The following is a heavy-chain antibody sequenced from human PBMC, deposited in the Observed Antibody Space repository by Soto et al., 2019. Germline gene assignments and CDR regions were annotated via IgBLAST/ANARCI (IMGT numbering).Heavy chain of an antibody. Sequence: QVQLQESGPGLVKPSGTLSLTCAVSGGSISSSNWWSWVRQPPGKGLEWIGEIYHSGSTNYNPSIKSRVTISVDKSKHQFSLKLSSVTAADTAVYYCARVRADDLWSGYYDFDYWGQGTLVTVSS. CDR2: IYHSGST. CDR1: GGSISSSNW. V-gene: IGHV4-4*02. CDR3: ARVRADDLWSGYYDFDY. J-gene: IGHJ4*02. D-gene: IGHD3-3*01.